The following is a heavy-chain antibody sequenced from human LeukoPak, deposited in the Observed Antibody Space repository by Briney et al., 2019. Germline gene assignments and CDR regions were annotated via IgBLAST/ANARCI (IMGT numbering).Heavy chain of an antibody. CDR2: INPSGGST. V-gene: IGHV1-46*01. Sequence: ASVKVSCKASGYTFTSYYMHWVRQAPEQGLEWMGIINPSGGSTSYAQKFQGRVTMTRDTSTSAVYMELSSLRSEDTAVYYCARDRSGNANYYYGMDVWGQGTTVTVSS. CDR3: ARDRSGNANYYYGMDV. J-gene: IGHJ6*02. D-gene: IGHD2-15*01. CDR1: GYTFTSYY.